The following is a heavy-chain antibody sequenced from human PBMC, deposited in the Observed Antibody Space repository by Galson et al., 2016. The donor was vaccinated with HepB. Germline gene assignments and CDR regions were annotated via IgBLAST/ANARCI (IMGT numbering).Heavy chain of an antibody. CDR2: ISGSGAST. J-gene: IGHJ4*02. D-gene: IGHD3-22*01. V-gene: IGHV3-23*01. Sequence: SLRLSCAASGLTFNNYVMSWVRQAPGKGLEWVSAISGSGASTYYADSVKGRFTISRDNSKSTLYLQMNSLRAEDTAVYYCAKDVNYDSSSYYYVYWGQGTLVTVSS. CDR1: GLTFNNYV. CDR3: AKDVNYDSSSYYYVY.